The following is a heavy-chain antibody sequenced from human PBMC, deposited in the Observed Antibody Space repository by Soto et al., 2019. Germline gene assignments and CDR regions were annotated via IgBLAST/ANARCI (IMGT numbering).Heavy chain of an antibody. CDR1: GGSISNGSYY. V-gene: IGHV4-31*03. Sequence: PSETLSLTXTVSGGSISNGSYYWGWIRQPPGKGLEWIGCIYYSGSTYYNPSLKSRLTISVDTSKNQFSLKLSSVTAADTAVYYCARQHDILTGYFYLGDPGRRGWFDPWGQGTLVTVSS. CDR2: IYYSGST. J-gene: IGHJ5*02. CDR3: ARQHDILTGYFYLGDPGRRGWFDP. D-gene: IGHD3-9*01.